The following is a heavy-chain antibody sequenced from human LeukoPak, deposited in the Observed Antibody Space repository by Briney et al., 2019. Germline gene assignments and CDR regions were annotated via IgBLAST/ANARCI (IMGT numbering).Heavy chain of an antibody. CDR1: GYTFTGYY. D-gene: IGHD3-16*02. V-gene: IGHV1-2*02. CDR3: ARRLWGSYRYDAFDI. Sequence: ASVKVSCKASGYTFTGYYMHWVRQAPGQGLEWMGWINPNSGGTNYAQKFQGRVTMTRDTSISTVYMELSSLRSEDTAVYYCARRLWGSYRYDAFDIWGQGTMVTVSS. J-gene: IGHJ3*02. CDR2: INPNSGGT.